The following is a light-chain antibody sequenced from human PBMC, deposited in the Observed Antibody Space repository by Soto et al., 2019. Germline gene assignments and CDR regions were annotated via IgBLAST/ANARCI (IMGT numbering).Light chain of an antibody. CDR1: QSVSSN. Sequence: EIVMTQSPATLSVSPGERATLSCRASQSVSSNLAWYQQKPGQAPRLLIYGASTRATGIPARFSGSWYGTEFSLTICSLQSEDFAVYYCQQYNNWRGSVGPGYKVDIQ. CDR3: QQYNNWRGS. V-gene: IGKV3-15*01. CDR2: GAS. J-gene: IGKJ3*01.